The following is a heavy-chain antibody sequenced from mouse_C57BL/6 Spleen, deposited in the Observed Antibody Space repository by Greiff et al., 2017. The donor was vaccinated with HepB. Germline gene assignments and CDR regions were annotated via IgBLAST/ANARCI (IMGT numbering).Heavy chain of an antibody. CDR1: GYTFTSYW. D-gene: IGHD1-1*02. J-gene: IGHJ2*01. CDR2: IHPNSGST. V-gene: IGHV1-64*01. Sequence: VQLQQPGAELVKPGASVKLSCKASGYTFTSYWMHWVKQRPGQGLEWIGMIHPNSGSTNYNEKFKSKATLTVDKSSSTAYMQLSSLTSEDSAVYYCARVSPYGRYFDYWGQGTTLTVSS. CDR3: ARVSPYGRYFDY.